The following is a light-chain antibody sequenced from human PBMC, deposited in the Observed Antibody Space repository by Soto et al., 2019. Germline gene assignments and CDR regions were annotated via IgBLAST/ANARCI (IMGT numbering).Light chain of an antibody. CDR1: QGIRND. CDR2: AAS. Sequence: AIQMTQSPSSLSASVGDSVTITCRASQGIRNDLGWYQQKPGKAPKLLIYAASSLQSGVPSRFSGSGSGTDFTLTISSLQPEDFATYYCLQDYNYPTFGQGTKVEIK. CDR3: LQDYNYPT. J-gene: IGKJ1*01. V-gene: IGKV1-6*01.